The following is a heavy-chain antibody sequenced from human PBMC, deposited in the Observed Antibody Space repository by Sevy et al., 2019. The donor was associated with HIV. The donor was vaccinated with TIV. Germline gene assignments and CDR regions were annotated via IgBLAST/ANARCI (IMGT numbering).Heavy chain of an antibody. Sequence: SETLSLTCAVSSYSISRGFYWAWIRQPPGKGLEWIGSIHHTGNTYYNPSLKSRVTISVDTSNNQFSLRLTSLTAADTAVYYCARMEGYGDYVGTFDYWGQGTLVTVSS. J-gene: IGHJ4*02. CDR3: ARMEGYGDYVGTFDY. CDR2: IHHTGNT. D-gene: IGHD4-17*01. CDR1: SYSISRGFY. V-gene: IGHV4-38-2*01.